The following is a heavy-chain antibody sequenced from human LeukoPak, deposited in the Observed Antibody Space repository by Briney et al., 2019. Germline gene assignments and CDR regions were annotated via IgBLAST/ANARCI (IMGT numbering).Heavy chain of an antibody. D-gene: IGHD3-16*01. CDR1: GGSFSGYY. V-gene: IGHV4-34*01. Sequence: PSETLSLTCAVYGGSFSGYYWSWIRQPPGKGLEWIGEINHSGSTNYNPSLKSRVTISVDTSKNQFSLKLSSVTAADTAVYYCARSPLRAFDIWGQGTMVTVSS. CDR3: ARSPLRAFDI. CDR2: INHSGST. J-gene: IGHJ3*02.